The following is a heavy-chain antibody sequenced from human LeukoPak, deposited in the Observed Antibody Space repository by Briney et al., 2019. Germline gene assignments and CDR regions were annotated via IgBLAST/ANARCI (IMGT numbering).Heavy chain of an antibody. CDR2: INPSGGST. J-gene: IGHJ4*02. D-gene: IGHD3-22*01. CDR1: GYTFTSYY. CDR3: ARAYYYYDSSGYFDY. V-gene: IGHV1-46*01. Sequence: ASVKVSCKASGYTFTSYYMHWVRQAPGQGLEWMGIINPSGGSTSYAQKFQGRVTMTRDMSTSTVYMELSSLRSEDTAVYYCARAYYYYDSSGYFDYWGQGTLVTVSS.